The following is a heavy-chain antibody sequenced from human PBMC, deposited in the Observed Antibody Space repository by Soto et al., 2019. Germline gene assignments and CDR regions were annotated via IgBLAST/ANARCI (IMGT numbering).Heavy chain of an antibody. CDR2: ISGSGGST. J-gene: IGHJ5*02. CDR3: AKDRVSVVVVAANWFDP. Sequence: SLRLSCAASGFTFSSYAMSWVRQAPGKGLEWVSAISGSGGSTYYADSVKGRFTISRDNSKNTLYLQMNSLRAEDTAVYYCAKDRVSVVVVAANWFDPWGQGTLVTVS. V-gene: IGHV3-23*01. CDR1: GFTFSSYA. D-gene: IGHD2-15*01.